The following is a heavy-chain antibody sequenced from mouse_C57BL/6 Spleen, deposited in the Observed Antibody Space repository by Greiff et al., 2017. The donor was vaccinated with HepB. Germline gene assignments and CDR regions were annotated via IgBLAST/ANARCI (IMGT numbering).Heavy chain of an antibody. Sequence: EVMLVESGGGLVKPGGSLKLSCAASGFTFSSYTMSWVRQTPEKRLEWVATISGGGGNTYYPDSVKGRFTISRDNAKNTLYLQMSSLRSEDTALYYCARRGWDTFDYWGQGTTLTVSS. J-gene: IGHJ2*01. V-gene: IGHV5-9*01. CDR3: ARRGWDTFDY. D-gene: IGHD4-1*01. CDR1: GFTFSSYT. CDR2: ISGGGGNT.